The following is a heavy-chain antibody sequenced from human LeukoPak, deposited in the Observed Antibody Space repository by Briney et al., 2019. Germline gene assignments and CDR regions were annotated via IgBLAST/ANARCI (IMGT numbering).Heavy chain of an antibody. CDR2: IIPIFGTA. CDR1: GGTFSSYA. Sequence: SVKVSCKASGGTFSSYAISWVRLAPGQGLEWMGGIIPIFGTANYAQKFQGRVTITTDESTSTAYMELSSLRSEDTAVYYCARYRELRHYAFDIWGQGTMVTVSS. CDR3: ARYRELRHYAFDI. V-gene: IGHV1-69*05. J-gene: IGHJ3*02. D-gene: IGHD1-26*01.